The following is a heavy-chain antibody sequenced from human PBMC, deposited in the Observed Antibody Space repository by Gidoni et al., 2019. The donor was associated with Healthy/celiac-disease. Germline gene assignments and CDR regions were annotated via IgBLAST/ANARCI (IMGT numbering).Heavy chain of an antibody. CDR2: INPNNGGK. CDR1: GYTFTGYH. CDR3: ARHYYDSSGTRQLDY. J-gene: IGHJ4*02. D-gene: IGHD3-22*01. V-gene: IGHV1-2*02. Sequence: QVHLLQSGAEVKKPGASVKVSCTASGYTFTGYHMHWVRQAPGQGLEWRGWINPNNGGKNYAQKFQGRVTMTRDTSISTAYMELTRLRSDDTALYYCARHYYDSSGTRQLDYWGQGTLVTVSS.